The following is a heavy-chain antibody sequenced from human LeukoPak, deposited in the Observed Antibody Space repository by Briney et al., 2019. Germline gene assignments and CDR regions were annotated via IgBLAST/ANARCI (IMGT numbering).Heavy chain of an antibody. D-gene: IGHD2-15*01. CDR3: ARGGDCSGGSCYWFDP. V-gene: IGHV4-31*03. Sequence: SETLSLTCTVSGGSISSGGYYWSWIRQHPGKGLEWIGYIYHSGSTYYNPSLKSRVTISVDTSKNQFSLKLSSVTAADTAVYYCARGGDCSGGSCYWFDPWGQGTLVTVSS. J-gene: IGHJ5*02. CDR1: GGSISSGGYY. CDR2: IYHSGST.